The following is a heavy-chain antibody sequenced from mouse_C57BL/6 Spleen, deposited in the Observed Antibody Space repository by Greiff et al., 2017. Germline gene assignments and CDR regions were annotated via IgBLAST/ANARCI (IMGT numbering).Heavy chain of an antibody. CDR2: IYPGDGDT. D-gene: IGHD2-1*01. CDR1: GYAFSSYW. J-gene: IGHJ4*01. V-gene: IGHV1-80*01. CDR3: ARRYYGNSYDAMDY. Sequence: QVQLQQSGAELVKPGASVKISCKASGYAFSSYWMNWVKQRPGKGLEWIGQIYPGDGDTNYNGKFKGKATLTADKSSSTAYMQLSSLTSEDSAVYFCARRYYGNSYDAMDYWGQGTSVTVSS.